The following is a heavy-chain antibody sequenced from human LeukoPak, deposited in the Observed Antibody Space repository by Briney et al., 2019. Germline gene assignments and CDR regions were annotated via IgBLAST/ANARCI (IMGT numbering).Heavy chain of an antibody. J-gene: IGHJ4*02. D-gene: IGHD1-1*01. CDR2: INAGNGNT. CDR1: GYTFTKFD. V-gene: IGHV1-3*01. Sequence: ASVKVSCKASGYTFTKFDINWVRQATGQRLEWMGWINAGNGNTKYSQKFQGRVTITRDTSASTAYMELSSLRSEDTAVYYCARGKELDYWGQGTLVTVSS. CDR3: ARGKELDY.